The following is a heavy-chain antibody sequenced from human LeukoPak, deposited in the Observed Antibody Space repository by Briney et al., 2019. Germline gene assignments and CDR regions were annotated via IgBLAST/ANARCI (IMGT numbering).Heavy chain of an antibody. D-gene: IGHD3-10*01. CDR3: ARFPGLLWFGELLDAFDI. V-gene: IGHV1-8*01. CDR2: MNPNSGNT. Sequence: GASVKVSCKASGCTFTSYDINWVRQATGQGLEWMGWMNPNSGNTGYAQKFQGRVTMTRNTSISTAYMELSSLRSEDTAVYYCARFPGLLWFGELLDAFDIWGQGTMVTVSS. CDR1: GCTFTSYD. J-gene: IGHJ3*02.